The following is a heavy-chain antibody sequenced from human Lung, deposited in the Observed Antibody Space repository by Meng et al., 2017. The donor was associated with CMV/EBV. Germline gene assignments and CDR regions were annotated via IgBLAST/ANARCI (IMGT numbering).Heavy chain of an antibody. CDR2: ISSSSTYI. CDR1: GFTVSSNY. Sequence: SCAASGFTVSSNYMSWVRQAPGEGPEWISSISSSSTYIYYADSVKGRFTISRDNAENSLYLEMNSLRPKDTAVYYGVGGLPPYYDFWSGYLDLWXQGAXVTVSS. V-gene: IGHV3-21*01. J-gene: IGHJ5*02. D-gene: IGHD3-3*01. CDR3: VGGLPPYYDFWSGYLDL.